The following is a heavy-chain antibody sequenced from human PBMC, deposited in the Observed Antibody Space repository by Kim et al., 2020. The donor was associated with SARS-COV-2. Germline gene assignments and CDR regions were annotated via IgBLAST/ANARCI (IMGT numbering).Heavy chain of an antibody. J-gene: IGHJ4*01. Sequence: SETLSLTCTVSGGSITNNYWSCIRQPPRRGLEWSGDSYYSGSTNYYPSSMRRAIISLVTSTNQLSLMLDSVMAAATAAYYSCTTPASAWEAVVYF. D-gene: IGHD1-1*01. CDR2: SYYSGST. CDR3: CTTPASAWEAVVYF. CDR1: GGSITNNY. V-gene: IGHV4-59*12.